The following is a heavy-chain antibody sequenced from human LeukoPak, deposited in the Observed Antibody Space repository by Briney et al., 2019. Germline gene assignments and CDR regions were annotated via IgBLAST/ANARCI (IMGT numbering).Heavy chain of an antibody. J-gene: IGHJ2*01. CDR1: GGSISSYY. D-gene: IGHD4-17*01. CDR3: ARYGDWSYWYFDL. CDR2: IYYSGST. Sequence: SETLSLTCTVSGGSISSYYWGWIRQPPGEGLEWIGSIYYSGSTYYNPSLKSRVTVSVDTSKNQFSLKLSSVTAADTAVYYCARYGDWSYWYFDLWGRGTLVTVSS. V-gene: IGHV4-39*01.